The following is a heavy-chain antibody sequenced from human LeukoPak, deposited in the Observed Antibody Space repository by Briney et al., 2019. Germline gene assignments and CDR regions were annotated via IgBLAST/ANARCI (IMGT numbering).Heavy chain of an antibody. CDR1: GITLTNYA. CDR2: ISGSGGGT. J-gene: IGHJ6*02. CDR3: AKHLRATNTYIFFGLDV. V-gene: IGHV3-23*01. Sequence: GGSLRLSCAVSGITLTNYAMSWVRQAPGKGLEWVAGISGSGGGTNYADSVKGRFTISRDNSKNTLYLQMTSLRPEDTALYYCAKHLRATNTYIFFGLDVWGQGTTVTVSS. D-gene: IGHD1-26*01.